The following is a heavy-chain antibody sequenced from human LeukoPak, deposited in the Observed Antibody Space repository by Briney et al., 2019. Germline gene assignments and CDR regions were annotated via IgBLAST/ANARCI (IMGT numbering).Heavy chain of an antibody. CDR2: INPSGGST. D-gene: IGHD2-15*01. J-gene: IGHJ6*02. CDR3: ARNSYCSGGSCYSDYYYGMDV. Sequence: ASVKVSCKASGYTFTSYYMRWVRQAPGQGLEWMGIINPSGGSTSYAQKFQGRVTMTRDTATSTVYMELSSLRPEDTAVYYCARNSYCSGGSCYSDYYYGMDVWGQGTTVTVSS. CDR1: GYTFTSYY. V-gene: IGHV1-46*01.